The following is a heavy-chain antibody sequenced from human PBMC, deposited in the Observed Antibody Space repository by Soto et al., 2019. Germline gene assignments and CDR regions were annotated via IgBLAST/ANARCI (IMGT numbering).Heavy chain of an antibody. Sequence: SETLSLTCTVSGGSVSSGSYYWSWIRQPPGKGLEWIGYIYYSGSTNYNPSLKSRVTISVDTSKNQFSLKLSSVTAADTAVYYCARWVEGSWFDPWGQGTLVTVSS. V-gene: IGHV4-61*01. CDR3: ARWVEGSWFDP. CDR2: IYYSGST. J-gene: IGHJ5*02. D-gene: IGHD2-15*01. CDR1: GGSVSSGSYY.